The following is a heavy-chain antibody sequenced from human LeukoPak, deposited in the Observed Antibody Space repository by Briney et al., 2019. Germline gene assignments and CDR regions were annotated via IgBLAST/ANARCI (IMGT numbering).Heavy chain of an antibody. Sequence: PGGSLRLSCGASGFAFSSYWMSWVRQAPGKGLEWVANIKPDGSEKHYVDSVKGRFTIARDNAKNSLYLQMNSLRAEDTAVYYCAKDFGDYGGNSTFDYWGQGTLVTVSS. CDR3: AKDFGDYGGNSTFDY. V-gene: IGHV3-7*01. CDR1: GFAFSSYW. D-gene: IGHD4-23*01. J-gene: IGHJ4*02. CDR2: IKPDGSEK.